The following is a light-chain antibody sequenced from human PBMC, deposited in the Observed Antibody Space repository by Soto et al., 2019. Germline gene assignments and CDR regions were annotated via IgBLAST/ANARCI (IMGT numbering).Light chain of an antibody. CDR3: QQRNDWQVT. V-gene: IGKV3-11*01. Sequence: EIVLTQSPVTLSFSAWERATLSCRASQSVDSYLAWYQQKPGQAPRLLIYDVSNRATSIPARFSGSGSGTDFTLTISSLEPGDFAVYYCQQRNDWQVTFGQGTRLENK. J-gene: IGKJ5*01. CDR2: DVS. CDR1: QSVDSY.